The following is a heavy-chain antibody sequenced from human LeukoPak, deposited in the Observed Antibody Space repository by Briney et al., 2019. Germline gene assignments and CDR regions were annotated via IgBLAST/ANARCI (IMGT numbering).Heavy chain of an antibody. CDR2: IYLGDSET. D-gene: IGHD6-19*01. Sequence: GESLKISCKGSGISSTNSWIGWVRQMLGKGLDWMGIIYLGDSETRYSPSFRGQVTISADKSINTAYLQWSSLKASDTAMYYCARHPSYTSGWPLDYWGQGTLVIVSS. J-gene: IGHJ4*02. CDR3: ARHPSYTSGWPLDY. V-gene: IGHV5-51*01. CDR1: GISSTNSW.